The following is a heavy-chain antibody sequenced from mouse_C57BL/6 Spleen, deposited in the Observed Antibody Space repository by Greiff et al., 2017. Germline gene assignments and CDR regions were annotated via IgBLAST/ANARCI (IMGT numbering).Heavy chain of an antibody. Sequence: QVHVKQPGTELVKPGASVKLSCKASGYTFTSYWMHWVKQRPGQGLEWIGNINPSNGGTNYNEKFKSKATLTVDKSSSTAYMQLSSLTSEDSAVYYCARGEGYDSAWFAYWGQGTLGTVSA. CDR1: GYTFTSYW. CDR3: ARGEGYDSAWFAY. D-gene: IGHD2-2*01. V-gene: IGHV1-53*01. CDR2: INPSNGGT. J-gene: IGHJ3*01.